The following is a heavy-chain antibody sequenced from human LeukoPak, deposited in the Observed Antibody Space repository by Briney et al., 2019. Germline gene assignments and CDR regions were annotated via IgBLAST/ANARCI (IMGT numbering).Heavy chain of an antibody. CDR1: GFTFSSYW. Sequence: GGSLRLSCAASGFTFSSYWMTWVRQAPGKGLEWVANIKEDGSVKDYVDTVQGRFTISRDNSRNTLHLQMNSRRAEDTAVYYCARDSHYYDPGGYYSRGEYYHHGMDAWGQGTTVTASS. J-gene: IGHJ6*02. CDR3: ARDSHYYDPGGYYSRGEYYHHGMDA. D-gene: IGHD3-22*01. CDR2: IKEDGSVK. V-gene: IGHV3-7*01.